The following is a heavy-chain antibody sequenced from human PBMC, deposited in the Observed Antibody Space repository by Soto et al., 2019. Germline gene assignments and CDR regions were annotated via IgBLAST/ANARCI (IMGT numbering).Heavy chain of an antibody. CDR3: ARVGDFWSGYTQDLNWFDP. CDR2: INAGNGNT. D-gene: IGHD3-3*01. V-gene: IGHV1-3*01. Sequence: ASVKVSCKASGYTFTSYAMHWVRQAPGQRLEWMGWINAGNGNTKYSQKFQGRVTITADESTSTAYMELSSLRSEDTAVYYCARVGDFWSGYTQDLNWFDPWGQGTLVTVSS. CDR1: GYTFTSYA. J-gene: IGHJ5*02.